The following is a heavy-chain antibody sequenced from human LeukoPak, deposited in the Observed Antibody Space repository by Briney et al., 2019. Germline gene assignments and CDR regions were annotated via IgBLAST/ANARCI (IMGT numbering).Heavy chain of an antibody. J-gene: IGHJ4*02. CDR1: GFLFSTYW. CDR2: RKNDGSEK. D-gene: IGHD5-12*01. CDR3: TRDSGLTGYDLLDY. V-gene: IGHV3-7*01. Sequence: GGSLRLSCAASGFLFSTYWITWVRQAPGKGLEWVANRKNDGSEKFYVDSVKGRFTISRDNAENSLFLQMNSLRVEDTAIYYCTRDSGLTGYDLLDYWGQGTLVTVSS.